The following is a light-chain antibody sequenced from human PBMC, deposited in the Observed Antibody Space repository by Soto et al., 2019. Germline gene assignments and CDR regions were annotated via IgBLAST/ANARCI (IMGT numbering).Light chain of an antibody. Sequence: EIVLTQSPATLSLSPVERATLSCRASQTVSSYLAWYQQKHGQAPRLRIYDASNRATGIPARFSGSGSGTDFTLSISSIEPEDFAVYYCQQRSNWPRGYTFGQGTKLEIK. CDR3: QQRSNWPRGYT. J-gene: IGKJ2*01. CDR1: QTVSSY. V-gene: IGKV3-11*01. CDR2: DAS.